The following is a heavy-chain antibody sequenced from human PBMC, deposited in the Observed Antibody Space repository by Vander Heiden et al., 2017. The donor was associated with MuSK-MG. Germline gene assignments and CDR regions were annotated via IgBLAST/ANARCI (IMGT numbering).Heavy chain of an antibody. CDR2: IKHSGST. J-gene: IGHJ3*02. Sequence: QVQLQQWGAGLLTPSETLSLTCAVYGGSFSGYYWSWFRQPPGKGLEWIGEIKHSGSTNYNPALKSRVTISVDTSMNQFALKMSSVTAADTAVYCCERAYCSSYSAFDIWGQGTMVTVSS. V-gene: IGHV4-34*01. CDR1: GGSFSGYY. D-gene: IGHD6-6*01. CDR3: ERAYCSSYSAFDI.